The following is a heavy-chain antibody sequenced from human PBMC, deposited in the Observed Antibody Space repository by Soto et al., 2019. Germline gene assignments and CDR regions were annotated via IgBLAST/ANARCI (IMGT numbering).Heavy chain of an antibody. V-gene: IGHV1-69*13. D-gene: IGHD6-13*01. CDR3: ARGVGHSSWYLDY. CDR1: GGTFSSYA. CDR2: IIPIFGTA. J-gene: IGHJ4*02. Sequence: ASVKVSCKASGGTFSSYAISWVRQAPGQGLEWMGGIIPIFGTANYAQKFQGRVTITADESTGTAYMELSSLRSEDTAVYYCARGVGHSSWYLDYWGQGTLVTVSS.